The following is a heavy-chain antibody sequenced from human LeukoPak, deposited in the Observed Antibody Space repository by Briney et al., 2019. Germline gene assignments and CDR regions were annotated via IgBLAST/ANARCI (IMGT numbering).Heavy chain of an antibody. CDR1: GYTFTGFC. V-gene: IGHV1-2*02. CDR2: LNPNSGGT. CDR3: ARDLDNYSGSGSYYNGDPLFQH. D-gene: IGHD3-10*01. J-gene: IGHJ1*01. Sequence: ASVKVSCKASGYTFTGFCIHWVRQAPGQGLEWMGWLNPNSGGTNYAQNLQGRVTMTRDRSISTGYMELSRLRSDDTAVYYCARDLDNYSGSGSYYNGDPLFQHWGQGTLVTVSS.